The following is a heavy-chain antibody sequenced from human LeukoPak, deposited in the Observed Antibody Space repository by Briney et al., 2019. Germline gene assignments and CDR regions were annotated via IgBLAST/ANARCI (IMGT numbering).Heavy chain of an antibody. CDR3: ARVWDQCGGDCLFSAYNWFDP. D-gene: IGHD2-21*02. J-gene: IGHJ5*02. CDR1: GFTFSSYA. CDR2: ISYDGSNK. V-gene: IGHV3-30*04. Sequence: GGSVRLSCAASGFTFSSYAMHWVRQAPGKGLEWVAVISYDGSNKYYADSVKGRFTISRDNSKNTLYLQMNSLRAEDTAVYYCARVWDQCGGDCLFSAYNWFDPWGQGTLVTVSS.